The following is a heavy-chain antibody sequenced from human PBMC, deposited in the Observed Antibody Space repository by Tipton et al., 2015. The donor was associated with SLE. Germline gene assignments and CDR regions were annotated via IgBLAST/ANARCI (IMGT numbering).Heavy chain of an antibody. V-gene: IGHV4-39*01. CDR3: ARHRDGVGGVWWGDGPMGGHLDY. J-gene: IGHJ4*02. CDR2: IYYTGGTS. CDR1: GGSISSSSYY. D-gene: IGHD3-16*01. Sequence: TLSLTCLVSGGSISSSSYYWGWIRQPPGKGLEWIGSIYYTGGTSYYNPSLKSLVTISVDMSKNQFSLKLSSGTAAETAVYYCARHRDGVGGVWWGDGPMGGHLDYWGQGILVIVSS.